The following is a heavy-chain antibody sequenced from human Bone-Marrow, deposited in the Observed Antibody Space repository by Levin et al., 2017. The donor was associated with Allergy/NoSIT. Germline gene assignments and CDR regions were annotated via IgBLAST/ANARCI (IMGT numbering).Heavy chain of an antibody. CDR2: ISYDGSNE. CDR3: AKDRKYCSRTGCYGRSGVYYYYYMDV. CDR1: GLTFSSYG. V-gene: IGHV3-30*18. D-gene: IGHD2-2*01. Sequence: PPGGSLRLSCAASGLTFSSYGMHWVRQAPGKGLEWVAVISYDGSNEDYADSVKGRFTISRDNSKNTLYLQMNSLRAEDTAVYYCAKDRKYCSRTGCYGRSGVYYYYYMDVWGKGTTVTVSS. J-gene: IGHJ6*03.